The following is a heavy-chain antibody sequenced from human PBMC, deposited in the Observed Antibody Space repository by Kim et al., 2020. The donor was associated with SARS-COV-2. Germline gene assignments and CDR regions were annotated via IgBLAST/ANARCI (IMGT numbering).Heavy chain of an antibody. V-gene: IGHV1-46*01. Sequence: ASVKVSCKASGYTFTSYYMHWVRQAPGQGLEWMGIINPSGGSTSYAQKFQGRVTMTRDTSTSTVYMELSSLRSEDTAVYYCVAKNYDILTGYYNGTDYWGQGTLVTVSS. J-gene: IGHJ4*02. D-gene: IGHD3-9*01. CDR2: INPSGGST. CDR1: GYTFTSYY. CDR3: VAKNYDILTGYYNGTDY.